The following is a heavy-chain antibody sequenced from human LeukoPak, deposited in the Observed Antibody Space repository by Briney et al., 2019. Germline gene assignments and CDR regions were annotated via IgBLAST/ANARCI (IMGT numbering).Heavy chain of an antibody. CDR2: ISAYNGNT. CDR3: ATRVIYYYDSSGYPLGAFDI. V-gene: IGHV1-18*01. D-gene: IGHD3-22*01. J-gene: IGHJ3*02. CDR1: GYTFTSYG. Sequence: ASVKVSCKASGYTFTSYGISWVRQAPGQGLEWMGWISAYNGNTNYAQRLQGRVTMTEDTSTDTAYMELSSLRSEDTVVYYCATRVIYYYDSSGYPLGAFDIWGQGTMVTVSS.